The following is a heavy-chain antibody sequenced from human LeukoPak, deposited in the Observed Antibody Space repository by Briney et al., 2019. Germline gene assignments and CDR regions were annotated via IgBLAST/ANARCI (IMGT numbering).Heavy chain of an antibody. CDR1: GGSISSYY. CDR3: ARGDRGHSNGYYVIWFDP. CDR2: IYYSGST. J-gene: IGHJ5*02. V-gene: IGHV4-59*01. D-gene: IGHD3-22*01. Sequence: SETLSLTCTVSGGSISSYYWSWIRQPPGKGLEWIGYIYYSGSTNYNPSLKSRVTISVDTSKNQFSLKLSSVTAADTAVYYCARGDRGHSNGYYVIWFDPWGQGTLVTVSS.